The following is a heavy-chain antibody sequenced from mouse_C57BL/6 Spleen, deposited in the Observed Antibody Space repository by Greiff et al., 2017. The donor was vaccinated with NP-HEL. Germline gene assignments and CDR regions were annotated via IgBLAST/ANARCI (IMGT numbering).Heavy chain of an antibody. CDR1: GFTFSDYG. V-gene: IGHV5-17*01. CDR3: ARRVANAMDY. D-gene: IGHD1-1*01. J-gene: IGHJ4*01. CDR2: ISSGSSTI. Sequence: EVQLQQSGGGLVKPGGSLKLSCAASGFTFSDYGMHWVRQAPEKGLEWVAYISSGSSTIYYADTVKGRFTISRDNAKNTLFLQMTSLRSEDTAMYYCARRVANAMDYWGQGTSVTVSS.